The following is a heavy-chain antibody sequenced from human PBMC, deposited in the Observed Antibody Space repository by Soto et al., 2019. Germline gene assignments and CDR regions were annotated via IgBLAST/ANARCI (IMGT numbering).Heavy chain of an antibody. D-gene: IGHD1-26*01. Sequence: PRGSLRLSCAASGFTFSSFSMNWVRQAPGKGLEWVSSISSSSTYIYYADSVKGRFTISRDNAKNSLFLHMSSLRAEDTAVYYCARGGPTTVPTYDYWGQGTLVTVPQ. J-gene: IGHJ4*02. CDR1: GFTFSSFS. CDR2: ISSSSTYI. V-gene: IGHV3-21*01. CDR3: ARGGPTTVPTYDY.